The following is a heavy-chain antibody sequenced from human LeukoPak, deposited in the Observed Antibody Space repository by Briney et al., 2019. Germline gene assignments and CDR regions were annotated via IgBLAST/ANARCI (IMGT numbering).Heavy chain of an antibody. CDR1: GGTFSSYA. D-gene: IGHD3-22*01. J-gene: IGHJ4*02. CDR2: IIPIFGTA. CDR3: ATYDSSGQKRYYFDY. Sequence: SVKVSCKASGGTFSSYAISWVRQAPGQGLEWMGGIIPIFGTANYAQKFQGRVTITTDESTSTAYMELSSLRSEDTAVYYCATYDSSGQKRYYFDYWGQGTLVTVSS. V-gene: IGHV1-69*05.